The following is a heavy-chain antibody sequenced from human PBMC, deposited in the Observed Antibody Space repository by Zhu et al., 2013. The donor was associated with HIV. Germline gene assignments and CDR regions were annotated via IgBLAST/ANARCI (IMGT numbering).Heavy chain of an antibody. V-gene: IGHV1-2*02. CDR2: INSNSGGT. CDR3: ARVRGEGDGAYYYHYMDV. D-gene: IGHD3-10*01. CDR1: GYTFTNYD. J-gene: IGHJ6*03. Sequence: QVQLVQSGAEVKKPGASVKVSCKASGYTFTNYDINWVRQAPGQGLEWMGWINSNSGGTNYAQRFQGRVTMTRDTSISTAYMELSRLRSDDTAVYYCARVRGEGDGAYYYHYMDVWGKGTTVTVSS.